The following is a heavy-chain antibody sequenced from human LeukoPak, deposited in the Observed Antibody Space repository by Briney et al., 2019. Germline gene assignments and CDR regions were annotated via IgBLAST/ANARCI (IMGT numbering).Heavy chain of an antibody. V-gene: IGHV4-39*07. CDR1: GGSISSSSYY. J-gene: IGHJ5*02. CDR3: ARAGGSTKFDP. CDR2: INHSGST. D-gene: IGHD3-10*01. Sequence: ASETLSLTCTVSGGSISSSSYYWGWIRQPPGKGLEWIGEINHSGSTNYNPSLKSRVTISVDTSKNQFSLKLSSVTAADTAVYYCARAGGSTKFDPWGQGTLVTVSS.